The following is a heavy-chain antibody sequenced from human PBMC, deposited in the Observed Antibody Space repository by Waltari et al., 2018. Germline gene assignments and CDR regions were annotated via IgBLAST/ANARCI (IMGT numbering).Heavy chain of an antibody. CDR1: GYTFIYSG. D-gene: IGHD3-9*01. CDR2: ISGYNGNT. Sequence: QVQLVQSGTEVQKPGASVKVSCETSGYTFIYSGISWVRQAPGQGLEWMGWISGYNGNTNYAQKFQDRVTMTTDTSTATAYMELKSLRSDDTAVYYCARGGDFEWSAYYFDFWGQGTLVTVSS. J-gene: IGHJ4*02. CDR3: ARGGDFEWSAYYFDF. V-gene: IGHV1-18*01.